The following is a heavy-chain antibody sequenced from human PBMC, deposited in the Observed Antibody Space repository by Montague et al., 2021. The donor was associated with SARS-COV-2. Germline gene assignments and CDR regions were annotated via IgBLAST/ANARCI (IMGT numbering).Heavy chain of an antibody. D-gene: IGHD5-24*01. CDR3: AREDRWNWFDP. J-gene: IGHJ5*02. CDR2: IYYRGTT. Sequence: SETLSLICSVSGGSISSDYWSWIRQSPGKGLEWIGYIYYRGTTNYNPSLKSRVTFSVDTSKNQFSLKLISVTAADTAVYFCAREDRWNWFDPWGQGVLVTVSS. CDR1: GGSISSDY. V-gene: IGHV4-59*01.